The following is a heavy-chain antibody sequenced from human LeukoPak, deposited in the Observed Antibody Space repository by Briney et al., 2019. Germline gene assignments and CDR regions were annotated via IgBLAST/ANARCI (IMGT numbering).Heavy chain of an antibody. CDR1: GFTFSSYA. CDR2: ISGSGGST. J-gene: IGHJ5*02. V-gene: IGHV3-23*01. Sequence: GGSLRLSCAASGFTFSSYAMSWVRQAPGKGLEWVSAISGSGGSTYYADSVKGRFNISRDNSKNTLYLQMNSLGAEDTAVYYCAKAYLKHWFDPWGQGTLVTVSS. D-gene: IGHD2-2*01. CDR3: AKAYLKHWFDP.